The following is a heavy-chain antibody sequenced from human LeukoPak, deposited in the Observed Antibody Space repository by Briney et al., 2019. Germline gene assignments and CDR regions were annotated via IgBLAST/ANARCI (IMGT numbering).Heavy chain of an antibody. V-gene: IGHV3-66*01. CDR1: GFTFSSYS. D-gene: IGHD4-23*01. CDR3: AGPSTTVVSYYYYMDV. J-gene: IGHJ6*03. Sequence: GGSLRLSRAASGFTFSSYSMYWVRQAPGKGLEWVSVIYSGGSTYYADSVKGRFTISRDNSKNTLYLQMNSLRAEDTAVYYCAGPSTTVVSYYYYMDVWGKGTTVTISS. CDR2: IYSGGST.